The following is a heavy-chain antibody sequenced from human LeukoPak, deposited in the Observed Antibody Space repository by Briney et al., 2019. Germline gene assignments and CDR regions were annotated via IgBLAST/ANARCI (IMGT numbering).Heavy chain of an antibody. CDR1: GFTVSNNY. V-gene: IGHV3-66*01. CDR3: ARGGYCSGGNCYGYFDY. J-gene: IGHJ4*02. Sequence: QPGGSLRLSCAASGFTVSNNYMSWVRQAPGKGLEWVSVIYSGGTTYYADSVKGRFTISRDNSKNTLYLLMNCLRAEDTAVYYCARGGYCSGGNCYGYFDYWGQGTLVTVSS. D-gene: IGHD2-15*01. CDR2: IYSGGTT.